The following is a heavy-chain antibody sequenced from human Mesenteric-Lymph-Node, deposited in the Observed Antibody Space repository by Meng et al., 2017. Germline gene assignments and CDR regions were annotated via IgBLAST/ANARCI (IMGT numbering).Heavy chain of an antibody. V-gene: IGHV4-34*01. CDR3: ARGNGYLPD. Sequence: SETLSLTCAVYGGSFSGYYWSWIRQPPGKGLEWIGEINHSGSTNYNPSLKSRVTISVDTSKNQFSLKLSSVTAADTALYYCARGNGYLPDWGQGTLVTVSS. D-gene: IGHD5-24*01. CDR1: GGSFSGYY. CDR2: INHSGST. J-gene: IGHJ4*02.